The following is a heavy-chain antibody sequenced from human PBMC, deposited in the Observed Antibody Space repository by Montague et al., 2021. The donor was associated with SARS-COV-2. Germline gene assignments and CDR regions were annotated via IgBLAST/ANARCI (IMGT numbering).Heavy chain of an antibody. CDR2: INHSGNT. J-gene: IGHJ5*02. Sequence: SETLSLTCAVYGGSLSGYYWSWVRQTPGKGLEWIGEINHSGNTXXXPSXXXRLTISVDTSKKQFPLNLSSVTTADTAVYYCARGADYDFWSGYLRYKWFDPWGLGTPVTVSS. CDR1: GGSLSGYY. V-gene: IGHV4-34*01. CDR3: ARGADYDFWSGYLRYKWFDP. D-gene: IGHD3-3*01.